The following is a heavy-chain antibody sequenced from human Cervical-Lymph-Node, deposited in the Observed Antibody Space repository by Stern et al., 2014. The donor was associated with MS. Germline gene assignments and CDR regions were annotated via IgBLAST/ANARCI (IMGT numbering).Heavy chain of an antibody. Sequence: VQLVESGGGVVQPGRSLRLSCAASGFTFSSYGMHWVRQAPGKGLEWVAVIWDDGSNKYYADSVKGRFTISRDNSKNTLYLQMNSLRAEDTAVYYCAREGYCSGGSCHFDYWGQGTLVTVSS. CDR2: IWDDGSNK. J-gene: IGHJ4*02. CDR3: AREGYCSGGSCHFDY. D-gene: IGHD2-15*01. V-gene: IGHV3-33*01. CDR1: GFTFSSYG.